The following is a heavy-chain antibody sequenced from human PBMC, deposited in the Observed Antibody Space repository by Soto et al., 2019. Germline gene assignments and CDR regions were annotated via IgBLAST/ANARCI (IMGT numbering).Heavy chain of an antibody. J-gene: IGHJ6*02. V-gene: IGHV4-39*01. Sequence: SETLSLTCTVSGGSISSSSYYWGWIRQPPGKGLEWIGSIYYSGSTYYNPSLKSRVTISVDTSKNQLSLKLSSVTAADTAVYYSARMGAYSSVGLGRYYYGMDAWGPGTTVTVSS. D-gene: IGHD6-25*01. CDR3: ARMGAYSSVGLGRYYYGMDA. CDR1: GGSISSSSYY. CDR2: IYYSGST.